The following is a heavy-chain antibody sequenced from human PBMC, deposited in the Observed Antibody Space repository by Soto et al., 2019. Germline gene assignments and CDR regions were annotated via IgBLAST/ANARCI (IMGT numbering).Heavy chain of an antibody. J-gene: IGHJ6*02. V-gene: IGHV3-7*03. CDR1: GFTFSSYW. Sequence: GGSLRLSCAASGFTFSSYWMSWVRQAPGKGLEWVANIKQDGSEKYYVDSVKGRFTISRDSAKNSLYLQMNSLRAEDTAVYYCARTRTEAGYSYGLYYYYYYGMDVWGQGTTVTVSS. CDR3: ARTRTEAGYSYGLYYYYYYGMDV. D-gene: IGHD5-18*01. CDR2: IKQDGSEK.